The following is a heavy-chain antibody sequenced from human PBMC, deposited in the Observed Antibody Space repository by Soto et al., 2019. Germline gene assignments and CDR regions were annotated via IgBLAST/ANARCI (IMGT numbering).Heavy chain of an antibody. CDR3: ARGPRAFDI. V-gene: IGHV6-1*01. CDR1: GYSVSSNSAA. CDR2: TYYRSKWYN. Sequence: SHTLSLTFAISGYSVSSNSAAWNLIRQSPSRGLEWLGRTYYRSKWYNDYAVSVKSRITINPDTSKNQFSLQLNSVTPEDTAVYYCARGPRAFDIWGQGTMVTVSS. J-gene: IGHJ3*02.